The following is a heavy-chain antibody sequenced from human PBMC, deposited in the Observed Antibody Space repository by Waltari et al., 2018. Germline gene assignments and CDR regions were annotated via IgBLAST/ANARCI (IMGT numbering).Heavy chain of an antibody. CDR3: ARGPYGDYLNWFDP. J-gene: IGHJ5*02. CDR1: GGTFNSYS. D-gene: IGHD4-17*01. V-gene: IGHV1-69*13. CDR2: RIPIFDSA. Sequence: QVQLVQSGAEVKKPGSSVKVSCKASGGTFNSYSISWVRQAPGQGLGWMGGRIPIFDSANYAQKVQGRVRITADESTSTAYMELSSVRSEDTAVYYCARGPYGDYLNWFDPWGQGTLVTVSS.